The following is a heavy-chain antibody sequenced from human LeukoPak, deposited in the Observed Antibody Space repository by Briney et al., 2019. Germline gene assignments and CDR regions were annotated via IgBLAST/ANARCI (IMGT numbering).Heavy chain of an antibody. J-gene: IGHJ3*02. Sequence: GGSLRLSCAASGFTFDDYAMHWVRQAPGKGLEWVSGISWNSGSIGYADSVKGRFTISRDNAKNSLYLQVNSLRAEDTALYYCAKDRGYYYDSSGYGLNAFDIWGQGTMVTVSS. CDR2: ISWNSGSI. CDR1: GFTFDDYA. D-gene: IGHD3-22*01. V-gene: IGHV3-9*01. CDR3: AKDRGYYYDSSGYGLNAFDI.